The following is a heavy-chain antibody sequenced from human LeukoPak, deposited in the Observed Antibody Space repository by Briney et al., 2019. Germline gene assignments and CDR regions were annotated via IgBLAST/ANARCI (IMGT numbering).Heavy chain of an antibody. CDR2: IIPIFGTA. V-gene: IGHV1-69*05. CDR1: GGTFSSYA. J-gene: IGHJ4*02. Sequence: GASVKVSCKASGGTFSSYAISWVRQAPGQGLEWMGGIIPIFGTANYAQKFQERVTITRDMSTSTAYMELSSLRSEDTAVYYCAADLGDPTLAILDYWGQGTLVTVSS. CDR3: AADLGDPTLAILDY. D-gene: IGHD3-10*01.